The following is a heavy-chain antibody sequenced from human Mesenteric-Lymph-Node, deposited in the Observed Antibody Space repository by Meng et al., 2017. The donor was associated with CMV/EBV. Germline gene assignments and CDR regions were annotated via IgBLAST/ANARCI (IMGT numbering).Heavy chain of an antibody. Sequence: GESLKISCVASAFTFSDYWMTWVRQAPGKGLEWVSYISAPGSSMFYADSVRGRFTISRDNRKNSLYLQMNSLRTEDTALYYCAKATLYCSSITCYFDYWGQGTLVTVSS. CDR2: ISAPGSSM. D-gene: IGHD2-2*01. J-gene: IGHJ4*02. V-gene: IGHV3-43*02. CDR3: AKATLYCSSITCYFDY. CDR1: AFTFSDYW.